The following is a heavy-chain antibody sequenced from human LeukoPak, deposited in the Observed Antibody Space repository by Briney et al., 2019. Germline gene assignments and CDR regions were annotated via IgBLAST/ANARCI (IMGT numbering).Heavy chain of an antibody. J-gene: IGHJ4*02. CDR2: VRGSGANT. CDR3: ARRSGIAVAGAFDY. Sequence: GGTLRLSCAASGFTFSSYAMSWVRQVPGKGLEWVSGVRGSGANTNYADSVKGRFTISRDNSKNRLYLQMNSLRADDTAVYYCARRSGIAVAGAFDYWGQGTLVTVSS. D-gene: IGHD6-19*01. CDR1: GFTFSSYA. V-gene: IGHV3-23*01.